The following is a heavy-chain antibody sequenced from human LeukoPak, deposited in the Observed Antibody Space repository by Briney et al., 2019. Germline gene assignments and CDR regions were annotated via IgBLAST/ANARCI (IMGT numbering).Heavy chain of an antibody. CDR2: INHSGST. Sequence: SETLSLTCAVYGGSFSGYYWSWIRQPPGKGLEWIGEINHSGSTIYNPSLKSRVTISVDTSKNQFSLKLSSVTAADTAVYYCARRLPMYYSGSGSYYNGGFDYWGQGTLVTVSS. J-gene: IGHJ4*02. V-gene: IGHV4-34*01. CDR1: GGSFSGYY. CDR3: ARRLPMYYSGSGSYYNGGFDY. D-gene: IGHD3-10*01.